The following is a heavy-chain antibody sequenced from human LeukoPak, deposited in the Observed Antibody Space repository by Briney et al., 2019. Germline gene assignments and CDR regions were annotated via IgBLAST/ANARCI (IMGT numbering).Heavy chain of an antibody. CDR1: GGSFSGYY. D-gene: IGHD6-13*01. CDR2: INHSGST. J-gene: IGHJ6*02. V-gene: IGHV4-34*01. Sequence: SETLSLTCAVYGGSFSGYYWSWIRQPPGKGLEWIGEINHSGSTNYNPSLKSRVTISVDTSTNQFSLKLSSVTAAHTAVYYCATQPGIAAAGSHYGMDVWGQGTTVTVSS. CDR3: ATQPGIAAAGSHYGMDV.